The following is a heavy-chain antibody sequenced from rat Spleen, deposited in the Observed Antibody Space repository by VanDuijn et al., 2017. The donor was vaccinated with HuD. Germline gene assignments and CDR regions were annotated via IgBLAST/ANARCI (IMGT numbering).Heavy chain of an antibody. CDR1: GHSITSSYR. CDR2: INSAGST. V-gene: IGHV3-3*01. J-gene: IGHJ3*01. Sequence: EVQLQESGPGLVKPSQSLSLTCSVTGHSITSSYRWNWIRKFPGNKLEWMGYINSAGSTTYNPSLTSRISITRDASRNQFFLQLNSVTTEDTATYYCARSECVHYYLPFADWGQGTLVTVSS. D-gene: IGHD1-1*01. CDR3: ARSECVHYYLPFAD.